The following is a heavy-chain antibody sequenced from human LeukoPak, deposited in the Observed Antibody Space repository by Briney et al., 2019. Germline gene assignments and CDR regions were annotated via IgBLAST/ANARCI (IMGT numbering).Heavy chain of an antibody. CDR1: GFTFSSYS. CDR3: ASSGSYRFDY. J-gene: IGHJ4*02. CDR2: ITASGTAM. Sequence: GGSLRLSCAASGFTFSSYSMNWVRQAPGKGLEWVSHITASGTAMFYADSVKGRFTISRDNAKNSLYMQMNSLRDEDTAVYYCASSGSYRFDYWGQGTLVTVSS. D-gene: IGHD1-26*01. V-gene: IGHV3-48*02.